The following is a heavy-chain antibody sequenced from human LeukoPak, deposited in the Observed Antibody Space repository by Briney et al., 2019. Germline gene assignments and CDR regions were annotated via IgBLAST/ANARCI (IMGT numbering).Heavy chain of an antibody. CDR3: ARGVSSDNDP. CDR1: GFTFSSYA. J-gene: IGHJ5*02. V-gene: IGHV3-21*01. CDR2: ISSSTLYI. D-gene: IGHD3-22*01. Sequence: PGGSLRLSCAASGFTFSSYAMSWVRQAPGKGLEWVSFISSSTLYIYYADSVKGRFTISRDNAKNSLFLQMNSLRAEDTAVYYCARGVSSDNDPWGQGTLVTVSS.